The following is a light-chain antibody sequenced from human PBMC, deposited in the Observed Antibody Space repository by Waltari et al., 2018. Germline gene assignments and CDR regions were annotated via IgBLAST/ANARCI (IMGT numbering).Light chain of an antibody. CDR1: SSDVGGYNY. V-gene: IGLV2-14*01. CDR3: SSYTVSSSLVI. J-gene: IGLJ2*01. CDR2: DVN. Sequence: QSALTQPASVSGSPGQSITISCTGTSSDVGGYNYVSWYQQYPGKAPKLSIFDVNSRPSGVSNRFSGSKSGNTASLTISGLQAEDEANYYCSSYTVSSSLVIFGGGTKLTVL.